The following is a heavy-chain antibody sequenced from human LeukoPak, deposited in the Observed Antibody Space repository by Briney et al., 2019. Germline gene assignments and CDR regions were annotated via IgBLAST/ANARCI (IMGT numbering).Heavy chain of an antibody. CDR2: FSSSSSYI. CDR3: ARDPDGSGSYSKYNWFDP. Sequence: GGSLRLSCAASGFTFSSYSMNWVPQAPGKGREWVSSFSSSSSYIYYADSVKGRFTISRDNAKNSLYLQMNSLRAEDTAVYYCARDPDGSGSYSKYNWFDPWGQGTLVTVSS. CDR1: GFTFSSYS. D-gene: IGHD3-10*01. V-gene: IGHV3-21*01. J-gene: IGHJ5*02.